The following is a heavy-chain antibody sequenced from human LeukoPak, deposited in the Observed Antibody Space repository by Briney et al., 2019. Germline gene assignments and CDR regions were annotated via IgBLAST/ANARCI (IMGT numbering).Heavy chain of an antibody. V-gene: IGHV5-51*01. J-gene: IGHJ5*02. D-gene: IGHD2-21*02. CDR1: GYSFTSDW. Sequence: GESLKISCKGSGYSFTSDWIGWVRRRPGKGLGWMGGIYPGDSDTRYSPSFQGQVTISADKSISTAYLQWSTLKASDTAMYYCARLPYCGGDCFPNWFDHWGQGTLVTVSS. CDR2: IYPGDSDT. CDR3: ARLPYCGGDCFPNWFDH.